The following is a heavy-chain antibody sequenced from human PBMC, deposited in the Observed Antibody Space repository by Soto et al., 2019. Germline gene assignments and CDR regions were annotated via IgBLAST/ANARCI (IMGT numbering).Heavy chain of an antibody. J-gene: IGHJ4*02. Sequence: QVQLVQSGAEVKKPGASVKVSCKASGYTFTSYYMHWVRQAPGQGLEWMGIINPSGSTSYAQKFRGRVTMTRDTSTSTVYMELSSLRSEDTAVYYCARVYCSGGSCYSIDYWGQGTLVTVSS. V-gene: IGHV1-46*03. D-gene: IGHD2-15*01. CDR1: GYTFTSYY. CDR2: INPSGST. CDR3: ARVYCSGGSCYSIDY.